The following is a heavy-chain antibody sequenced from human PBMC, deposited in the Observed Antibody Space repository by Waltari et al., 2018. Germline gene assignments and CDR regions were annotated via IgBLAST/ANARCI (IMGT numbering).Heavy chain of an antibody. Sequence: QVQLVQSGAEVKKPGASVKVSCKASGYTFTGYYMHWVRQAPGQGLEWMGWINPNSGGTNYAQKFQGRVTMTRDTSISTAYMELSRLRSDDTAVYYCARVGGRFLEWLPHAFDIWGQGTMVTVSS. CDR2: INPNSGGT. J-gene: IGHJ3*02. CDR1: GYTFTGYY. V-gene: IGHV1-2*02. CDR3: ARVGGRFLEWLPHAFDI. D-gene: IGHD3-3*01.